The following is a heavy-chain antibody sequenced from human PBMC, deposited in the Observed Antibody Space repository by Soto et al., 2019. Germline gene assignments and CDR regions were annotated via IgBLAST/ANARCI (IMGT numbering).Heavy chain of an antibody. CDR3: ARAGIIGTPPDY. D-gene: IGHD1-7*01. Sequence: GESLKISCQGSGYSFGAYWIGWVRQMPGKGREWMGIIFPGDSDTRYRPSFQGQGTISVDTSINTAYLQWSSLKASDTAMYLCARAGIIGTPPDYWGQGTQVTVSS. CDR2: IFPGDSDT. V-gene: IGHV5-51*01. J-gene: IGHJ4*02. CDR1: GYSFGAYW.